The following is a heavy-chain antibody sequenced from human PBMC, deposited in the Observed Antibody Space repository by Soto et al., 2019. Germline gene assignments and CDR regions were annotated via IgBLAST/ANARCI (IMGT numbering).Heavy chain of an antibody. CDR3: ARTHYYDSSPLLL. CDR2: IYYNGNT. J-gene: IGHJ4*02. CDR1: GGSVSSGSYF. V-gene: IGHV4-61*01. Sequence: SETLSLTCTVSGGSVSSGSYFWSWIRQPPGKGLEWIGYIYYNGNTNFNPSLKSRVTISVDTSKTQFSLKLSSVTAADTAVYYCARTHYYDSSPLLLWGQGXLVTVPS. D-gene: IGHD3-22*01.